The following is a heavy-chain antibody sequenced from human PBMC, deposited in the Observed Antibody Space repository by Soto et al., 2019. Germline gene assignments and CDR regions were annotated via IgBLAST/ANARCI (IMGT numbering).Heavy chain of an antibody. Sequence: EVQLVESGGGLIQPGGSLRLSCAASGFTVSSNYMSWVRQAPGKGLEWVSVIYSGGSTYYADSVKGRFTISRDNSKNTLNLQKNSLRAEDTAVYYCARDRRETTAYYYGMDVWGQGTTVTVSS. CDR3: ARDRRETTAYYYGMDV. CDR2: IYSGGST. D-gene: IGHD4-17*01. J-gene: IGHJ6*02. V-gene: IGHV3-53*01. CDR1: GFTVSSNY.